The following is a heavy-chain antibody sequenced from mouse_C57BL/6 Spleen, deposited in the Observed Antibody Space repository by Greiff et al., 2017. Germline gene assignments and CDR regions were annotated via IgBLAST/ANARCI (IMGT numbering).Heavy chain of an antibody. CDR1: GFTFSDYY. D-gene: IGHD2-4*01. J-gene: IGHJ1*03. CDR2: ISNGGGST. Sequence: EVQVVESGGGLVQPGGSLKLSCAASGFTFSDYYMYWVRQTPEKRLEWVAYISNGGGSTYYPDTVKGRFTISRDNAKNTLYLQMSRLKSEDTAMYYCARSLRQYFDVWGTGTTVTVSS. V-gene: IGHV5-12*01. CDR3: ARSLRQYFDV.